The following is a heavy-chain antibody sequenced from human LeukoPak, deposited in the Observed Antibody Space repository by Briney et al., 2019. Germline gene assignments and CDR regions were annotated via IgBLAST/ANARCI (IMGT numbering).Heavy chain of an antibody. CDR2: IYYSGST. CDR3: ARHNVAWYPFDY. D-gene: IGHD6-13*01. J-gene: IGHJ4*02. V-gene: IGHV4-39*01. Sequence: SETLSLTCTVSGGSISSSSYYWGWIRQPPGKGLEWIGSIYYSGSTYYNPSLKSRVTISVDTSKNQFSLKLSSVTAADTAMYYCARHNVAWYPFDYWGQGTLVTVSS. CDR1: GGSISSSSYY.